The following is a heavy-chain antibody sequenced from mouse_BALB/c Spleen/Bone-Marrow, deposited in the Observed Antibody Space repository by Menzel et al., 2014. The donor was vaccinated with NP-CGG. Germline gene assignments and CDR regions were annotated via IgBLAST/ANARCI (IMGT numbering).Heavy chain of an antibody. CDR2: IFPGSDNT. V-gene: IGHV1-66*01. CDR1: GYSFTSYY. J-gene: IGHJ2*01. CDR3: ARDWDEYYFDY. D-gene: IGHD4-1*01. Sequence: QVQLQQSGPGLVKPGASVKMSCKASGYSFTSYYIHWVKQRPGQGLEWIGWIFPGSDNTKYNEKFKGKATLTADTSSSTAYMHLSSLTSEDSAVYFCARDWDEYYFDYWGQGTTLTVSS.